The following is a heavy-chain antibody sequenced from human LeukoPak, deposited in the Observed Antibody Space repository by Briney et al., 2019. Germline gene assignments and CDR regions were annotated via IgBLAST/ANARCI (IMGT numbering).Heavy chain of an antibody. Sequence: GESLKISCKGSGYSFTSHWIGWVRQMPGKGLEWMGIIYPGDSDTRYSPSFQGQVTISADKSISTAYLQWSSLKASDTAMYYCAVLGYCSSTSCYDGMDVWGQGTTVTVSS. CDR1: GYSFTSHW. CDR3: AVLGYCSSTSCYDGMDV. J-gene: IGHJ6*02. CDR2: IYPGDSDT. V-gene: IGHV5-51*01. D-gene: IGHD2-2*01.